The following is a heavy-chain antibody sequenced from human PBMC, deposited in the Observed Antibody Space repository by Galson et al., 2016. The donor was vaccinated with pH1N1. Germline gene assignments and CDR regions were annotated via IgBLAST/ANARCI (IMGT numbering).Heavy chain of an antibody. CDR1: GFSLSTTGVN. J-gene: IGHJ4*02. Sequence: PALVKPTQTLTLTCTFSGFSLSTTGVNVGWIRQPPGKALEWLAVTYWDDDKLYSLSQKSRLAITKDTSNNQVVLTMTNVDPVDTATYYCARGDYWGQGTLVTVSS. V-gene: IGHV2-5*02. CDR3: ARGDY. CDR2: TYWDDDK.